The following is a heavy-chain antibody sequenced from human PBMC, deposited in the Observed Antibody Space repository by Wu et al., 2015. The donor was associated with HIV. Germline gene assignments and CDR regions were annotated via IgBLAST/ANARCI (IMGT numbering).Heavy chain of an antibody. V-gene: IGHV1-69*15. CDR2: IIPIFGTA. CDR3: ARDLSASGWGYYGMDV. Sequence: QVQLVQSGAEVKKPGSSVKVSCKASGGTFSSYAISWVRQAPGQGLEWIGRIIPIFGTANYAQKFQGRVTITADESTSTAYMELSSLRSEDTAVYYCARDLSASGWGYYGMDVWGPRGPRSPSPQ. D-gene: IGHD6-19*01. CDR1: GGTFSSYA. J-gene: IGHJ6*01.